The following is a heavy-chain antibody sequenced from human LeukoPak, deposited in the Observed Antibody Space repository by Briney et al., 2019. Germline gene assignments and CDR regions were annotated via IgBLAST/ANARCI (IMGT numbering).Heavy chain of an antibody. CDR3: ATVPRVVPAAIQLDY. Sequence: ASVKVSCKVSGYTLTELSMHWVRQAPGKGLEWMGGFYPEDGPTIYAQKFQGRVTMTEDTSTATAYMELSSLRSEHTAVYYCATVPRVVPAAIQLDYWGQGTLVTVSS. D-gene: IGHD2-2*01. V-gene: IGHV1-24*01. J-gene: IGHJ4*02. CDR1: GYTLTELS. CDR2: FYPEDGPT.